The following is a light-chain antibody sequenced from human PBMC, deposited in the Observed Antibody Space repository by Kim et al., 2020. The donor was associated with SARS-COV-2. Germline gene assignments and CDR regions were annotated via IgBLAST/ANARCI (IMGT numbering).Light chain of an antibody. CDR1: QSLVYSDGNIY. Sequence: QPASISCRSRQSLVYSDGNIYLNWFHQRPGQSPRRLIYKVSNRDSGVPDRVSGSGSGTDFTLQISRVEAEDVGVYYCMQGTHWPFTFGPGTRWISN. V-gene: IGKV2-30*01. CDR3: MQGTHWPFT. J-gene: IGKJ3*01. CDR2: KVS.